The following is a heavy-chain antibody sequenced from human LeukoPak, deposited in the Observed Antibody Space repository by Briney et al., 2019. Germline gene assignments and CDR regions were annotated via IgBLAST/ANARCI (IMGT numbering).Heavy chain of an antibody. Sequence: GGSLRLSCAASGFTFSSYGMHWLRQAPGKGPEWVTVISDDGGDKFYADSVKGRFTISRDNSKNTLYLQMNSLRPEDTAVYHCASRANFDIMAGYFDQYWGQGTPVTVSS. J-gene: IGHJ1*01. CDR1: GFTFSSYG. CDR3: ASRANFDIMAGYFDQY. CDR2: ISDDGGDK. V-gene: IGHV3-30*03. D-gene: IGHD3-9*01.